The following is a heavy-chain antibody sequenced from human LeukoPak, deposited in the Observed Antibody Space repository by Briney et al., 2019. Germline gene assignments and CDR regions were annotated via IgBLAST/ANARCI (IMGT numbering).Heavy chain of an antibody. D-gene: IGHD6-19*01. CDR1: GFTFSSYA. CDR3: ARQAGIAVPGPSIFDY. CDR2: ISSSNTYI. V-gene: IGHV3-21*01. Sequence: GGSLRLSCVASGFTFSSYAMNWVRQAPGKGLEWVSSISSSNTYIYYADSVKGRFTISRDNAKNSLYLQMSSLRAEDTAIYYCARQAGIAVPGPSIFDYWGQGTLVTVSS. J-gene: IGHJ4*02.